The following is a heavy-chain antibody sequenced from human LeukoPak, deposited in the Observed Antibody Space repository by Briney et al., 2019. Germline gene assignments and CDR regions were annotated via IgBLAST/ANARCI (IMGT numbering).Heavy chain of an antibody. CDR3: ARVRPRVGATNP. J-gene: IGHJ5*02. Sequence: NPSQTLSLTCAVYGASFSGYYWSWIRQPPGKGLEWIGEINHSGSTNYNPSLKSRVTISVDTSKNQFSLKLSSVTAADTAVYYCARVRPRVGATNPWGQGTLVTVSS. CDR1: GASFSGYY. D-gene: IGHD1-26*01. V-gene: IGHV4-34*01. CDR2: INHSGST.